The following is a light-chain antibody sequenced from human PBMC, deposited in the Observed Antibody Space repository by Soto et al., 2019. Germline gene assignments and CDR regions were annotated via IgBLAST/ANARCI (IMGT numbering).Light chain of an antibody. V-gene: IGLV2-14*01. CDR3: CSFTTSSTVL. J-gene: IGLJ2*01. CDR1: SSDVGVYDF. CDR2: DVN. Sequence: QSALTQPASVSGSPGQSITISCTGTSSDVGVYDFVSWYQQHPAKAPKLLIYDVNYRPSGVSDRFSGSKSGNTASLTISGLQAEDEADYYCCSFTTSSTVLFGGGTQLTVL.